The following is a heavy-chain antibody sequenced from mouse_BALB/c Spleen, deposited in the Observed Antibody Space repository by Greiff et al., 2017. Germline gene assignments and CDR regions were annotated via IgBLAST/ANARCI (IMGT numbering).Heavy chain of an antibody. CDR2: ISSGGSYT. Sequence: EVKLVESGGGLVKPGGSLKLSCAASGFTFSSYTMSWVRQTPEKRLEWVATISSGGSYTYYPDSVKGRFTISRDNAKNTLYLQMSSLKSEDTAMYYCTNYGYESPFAYWGQGTLVTVSA. J-gene: IGHJ3*01. CDR1: GFTFSSYT. V-gene: IGHV5-6-4*01. D-gene: IGHD2-2*01. CDR3: TNYGYESPFAY.